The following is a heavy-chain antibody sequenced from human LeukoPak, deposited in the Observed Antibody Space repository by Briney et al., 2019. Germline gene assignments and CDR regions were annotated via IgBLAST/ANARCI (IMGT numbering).Heavy chain of an antibody. CDR1: GGTFSGYY. CDR2: INHSGST. V-gene: IGHV4-34*01. J-gene: IGHJ3*02. D-gene: IGHD2-15*01. CDR3: ARGRRWWTTRTAGASFFDI. Sequence: SETLSLTCVVYGGTFSGYYWSWIRHPPGKGLEWIGEINHSGSTNYNPSLKSRVTISVDTSKNQFSLKLSSVTAADTAVYYCARGRRWWTTRTAGASFFDIWGQGTMVTVSS.